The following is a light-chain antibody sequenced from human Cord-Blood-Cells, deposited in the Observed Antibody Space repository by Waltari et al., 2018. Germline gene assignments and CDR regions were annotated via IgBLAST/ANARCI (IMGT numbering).Light chain of an antibody. V-gene: IGLV2-14*01. CDR1: SSDAGGYNY. J-gene: IGLJ2*01. Sequence: SALLQPASVSGSPGQPISISCPGTSSDAGGYNYVSWYQQHPGKAPQLMIYVVSERPSGVSNRCSGARSGNSASLTVSGRQAEDEAEYYGGSYTSSSTLVFGGGTKLTVL. CDR3: GSYTSSSTLV. CDR2: VVS.